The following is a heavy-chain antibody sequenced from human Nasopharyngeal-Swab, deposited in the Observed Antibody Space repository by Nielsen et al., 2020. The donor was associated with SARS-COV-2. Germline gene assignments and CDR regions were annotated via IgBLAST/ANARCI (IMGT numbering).Heavy chain of an antibody. CDR3: AASPNYYDSSGYPFDI. D-gene: IGHD3-22*01. CDR1: GFTFTSSA. V-gene: IGHV1-58*01. Sequence: SVKVSCKASGFTFTSSAVQWVRQARGQRLEWIGWIVAGSGNTNYAQKFQERVTITRDMSTSTACMELSSLRSEDTAVYYCAASPNYYDSSGYPFDIWGQGTMVTVSS. CDR2: IVAGSGNT. J-gene: IGHJ3*02.